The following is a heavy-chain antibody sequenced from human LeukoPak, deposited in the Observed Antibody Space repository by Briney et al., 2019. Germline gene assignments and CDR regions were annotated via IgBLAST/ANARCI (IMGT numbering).Heavy chain of an antibody. V-gene: IGHV3-74*01. Sequence: GGSLRLSCAASGFTFSHYWMHWVRQAPGKGLVWVSHINTDGSSRTYADSVKGRFTISRDNAKNTLYLQMNSPRAEDTAVYYCARDAFYCSSTSCYDHWGQGTLVTVSS. D-gene: IGHD2-2*01. J-gene: IGHJ5*02. CDR2: INTDGSSR. CDR1: GFTFSHYW. CDR3: ARDAFYCSSTSCYDH.